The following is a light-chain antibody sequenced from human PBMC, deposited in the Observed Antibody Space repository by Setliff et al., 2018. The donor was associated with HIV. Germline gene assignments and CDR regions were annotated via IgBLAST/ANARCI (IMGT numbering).Light chain of an antibody. CDR2: EGS. CDR3: CSYAGSSTHV. J-gene: IGLJ1*01. V-gene: IGLV2-23*01. Sequence: QSVLTQPASVSGSPGQSITISCTGTSSDVGSYNLVSWYQQHPGKAPKLMIYEGSKRPSGVSNCFSGSKSGNTASLTISGLQAEDEADYYCCSYAGSSTHVFGTGTKATVL. CDR1: SSDVGSYNL.